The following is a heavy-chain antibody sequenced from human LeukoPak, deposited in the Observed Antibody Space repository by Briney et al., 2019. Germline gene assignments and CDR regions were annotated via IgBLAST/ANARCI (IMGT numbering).Heavy chain of an antibody. D-gene: IGHD3-10*01. CDR1: GDSFSSNSAT. V-gene: IGHV6-1*01. CDR2: TYYRSKWHS. Sequence: SQTLSLTCVISGDSFSSNSATWNWIRQSPSRGLEWLGRTYYRSKWHSYYAPSVKSRITINPDTSKNQFSLQLKSVTPEDTAVYYCARMVGLVSDFWGQGTLVTVSS. J-gene: IGHJ4*02. CDR3: ARMVGLVSDF.